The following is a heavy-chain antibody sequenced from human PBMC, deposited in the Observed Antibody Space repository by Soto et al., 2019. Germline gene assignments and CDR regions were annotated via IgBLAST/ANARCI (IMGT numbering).Heavy chain of an antibody. D-gene: IGHD6-13*01. CDR3: ATGVKSSSWYGDIDY. CDR1: GFTFSTYS. J-gene: IGHJ4*02. V-gene: IGHV3-21*01. Sequence: VGSLRLSCAASGFTFSTYSMNWVRQAPGKGLEWVSSISSSSSYIYYADSVKGRFTISRDNAKNSLSLQMNSLRAEDTAVYYCATGVKSSSWYGDIDYWGQGTLVTVSS. CDR2: ISSSSSYI.